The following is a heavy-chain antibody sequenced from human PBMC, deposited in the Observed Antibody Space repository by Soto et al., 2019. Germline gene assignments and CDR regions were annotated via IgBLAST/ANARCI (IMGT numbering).Heavy chain of an antibody. CDR3: ARAATGWGNAFDI. CDR1: GGSISSGDYY. D-gene: IGHD2-15*01. J-gene: IGHJ3*02. CDR2: IYYSGST. V-gene: IGHV4-30-4*01. Sequence: QVQLQESGPGLVKPSQTLSLTCIVSGGSISSGDYYWRWIRQPPGKGLEWIGYIYYSGSTYYNPSPKSRVTISADTSKNHFSLKLSSVTAADTAVYYCARAATGWGNAFDIWGPGTMVTVSS.